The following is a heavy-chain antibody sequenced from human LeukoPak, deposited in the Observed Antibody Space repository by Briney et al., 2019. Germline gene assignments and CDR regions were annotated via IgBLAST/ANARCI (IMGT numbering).Heavy chain of an antibody. CDR2: MNPNSGNT. D-gene: IGHD5-12*01. V-gene: IGHV1-8*01. Sequence: ASVKVSCKASGYTFTSYDINWVRQATGQGLEWMGWMNPNSGNTGYAQKFQGRVTMTRNTSISTAYMELSSLRSEDTAVYYCARGGYDGSTPDWYFDLWGRGTPVTVSS. J-gene: IGHJ2*01. CDR1: GYTFTSYD. CDR3: ARGGYDGSTPDWYFDL.